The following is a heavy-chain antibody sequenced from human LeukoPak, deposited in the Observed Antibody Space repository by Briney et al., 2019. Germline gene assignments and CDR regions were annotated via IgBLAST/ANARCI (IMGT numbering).Heavy chain of an antibody. D-gene: IGHD1-26*01. V-gene: IGHV3-23*01. CDR3: AKSRGESRGASNY. CDR1: GFTFSSYA. J-gene: IGHJ4*02. CDR2: ISGSGDTT. Sequence: GGSLRLSCAASGFTFSSYAMNWVRQAPGKGLEWVSFISGSGDTTYYAGSVKGRFTISRDSSKNTLYLQMNSLRAGDTAVYYCAKSRGESRGASNYWGQGTLVTVSS.